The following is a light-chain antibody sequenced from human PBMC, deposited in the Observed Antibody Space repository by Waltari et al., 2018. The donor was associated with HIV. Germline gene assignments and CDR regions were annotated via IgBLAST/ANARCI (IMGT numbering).Light chain of an antibody. CDR2: FNN. Sequence: QSVLTQPPSASGTPGQRVTISCSGSSSNVGSNNVHWYQQLPGEAPKLLIYFNNPRPSGVRVRVSDSKSGTSASMAIIGLQSEDEAYYYCAARDDSLHGVVFGGGTKVTVL. CDR1: SSNVGSNN. V-gene: IGLV1-44*01. CDR3: AARDDSLHGVV. J-gene: IGLJ3*02.